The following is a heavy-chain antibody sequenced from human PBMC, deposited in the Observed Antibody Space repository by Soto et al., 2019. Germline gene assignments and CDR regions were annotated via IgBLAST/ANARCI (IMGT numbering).Heavy chain of an antibody. CDR1: GGSISSYY. CDR2: IYYSGST. Sequence: SETLSLTCTVSGGSISSYYWSWIRQPPGKGLEWIGYIYYSGSTNYNPSLKSRVTISVDTSKNQFSLKLGSVTAVDTAVYYCARAPSGRGNYATFWFDPWGQGTLVTVSS. V-gene: IGHV4-59*01. CDR3: ARAPSGRGNYATFWFDP. D-gene: IGHD1-7*01. J-gene: IGHJ5*02.